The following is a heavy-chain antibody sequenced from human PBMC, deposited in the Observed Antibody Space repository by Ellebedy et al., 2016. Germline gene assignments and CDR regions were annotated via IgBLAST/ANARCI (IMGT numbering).Heavy chain of an antibody. CDR1: GFTFSLYG. Sequence: GGSLRLXXAASGFTFSLYGMHWVRQAPGKGLEWVAVIWDDGSHKYYRDSVKGRFTISRDNSTNTLYLQMNNLRAEDTAVYYCARHGSGSSSTDYWGEGTLVTVSS. V-gene: IGHV3-33*01. CDR3: ARHGSGSSSTDY. CDR2: IWDDGSHK. D-gene: IGHD6-6*01. J-gene: IGHJ4*02.